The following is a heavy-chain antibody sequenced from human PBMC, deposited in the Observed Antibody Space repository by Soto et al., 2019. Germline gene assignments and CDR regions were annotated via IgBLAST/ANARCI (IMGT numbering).Heavy chain of an antibody. Sequence: SESLSLTCTVSGGSVSSGSYYWSCIRQPPGRGLEWIGYIYYSVSTNYNPSLKSRVTISVDTSKNQFSLKLSSVTAADTAVYYCARDRIAAAGTYYYYYGMAVCGPGPPVTV. CDR3: ARDRIAAAGTYYYYYGMAV. J-gene: IGHJ6*02. D-gene: IGHD6-13*01. CDR2: IYYSVST. V-gene: IGHV4-61*01. CDR1: GGSVSSGSYY.